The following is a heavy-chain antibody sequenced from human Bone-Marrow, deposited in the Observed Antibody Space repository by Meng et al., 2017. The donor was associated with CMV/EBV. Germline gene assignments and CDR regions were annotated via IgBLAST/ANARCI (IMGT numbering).Heavy chain of an antibody. Sequence: GGSLRLSCAASGFTFDDYGMSWVRQAPGKGLQWVSRINSDGRRTTYADSVRGRFTVSRDRAKNTVFLQMNSLRAEDTAVYYCARVKDGDYHSFDYWGQGTLVTVSS. CDR3: ARVKDGDYHSFDY. CDR1: GFTFDDYG. V-gene: IGHV3-20*04. CDR2: INSDGRRT. D-gene: IGHD4-17*01. J-gene: IGHJ4*02.